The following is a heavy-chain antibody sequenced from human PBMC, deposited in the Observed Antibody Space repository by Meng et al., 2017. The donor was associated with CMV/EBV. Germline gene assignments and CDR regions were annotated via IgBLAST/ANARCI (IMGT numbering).Heavy chain of an antibody. CDR3: ARCAPPTPRYGSGSYFNVPLYYYYGMDV. J-gene: IGHJ6*02. D-gene: IGHD3-10*01. CDR1: GGSISSYY. Sequence: QTPSLTCTVPGGSISSYYWSWIRQPPGKGLEWIGYIYFSGSTNYNPSLKRRVTISVDTSKNQFSLNLSSVTAADTAVYYCARCAPPTPRYGSGSYFNVPLYYYYGMDVWGQGTTVTVSS. V-gene: IGHV4-59*01. CDR2: IYFSGST.